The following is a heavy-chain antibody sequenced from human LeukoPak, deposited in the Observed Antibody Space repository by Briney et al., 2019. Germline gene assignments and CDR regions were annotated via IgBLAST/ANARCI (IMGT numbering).Heavy chain of an antibody. V-gene: IGHV3-21*01. Sequence: GGSLSLSCAASGFTFSSYSMNWVRQPPGKGLEWVSSISSSSSYIYYADSVKGRFTISRDNAKNSLYLQMTSLRAEDTAVYYCASRDGYNFGYWGQGTLVTVSS. D-gene: IGHD5-24*01. CDR3: ASRDGYNFGY. CDR1: GFTFSSYS. CDR2: ISSSSSYI. J-gene: IGHJ4*02.